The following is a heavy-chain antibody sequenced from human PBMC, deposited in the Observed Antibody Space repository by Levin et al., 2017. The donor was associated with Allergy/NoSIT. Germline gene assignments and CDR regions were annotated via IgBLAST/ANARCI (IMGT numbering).Heavy chain of an antibody. V-gene: IGHV3-48*02. Sequence: GGSLRLSCAASGFTFSSYSMNWVRQAPGKGLEWVSYISSSSSTIYYADSVKGRFTISRDNAKNSLYLQMNSLRDEDTAVYYCAREAPVRGYSYGYFSGSFDYWGQGTLVTVSS. CDR3: AREAPVRGYSYGYFSGSFDY. J-gene: IGHJ4*02. D-gene: IGHD5-18*01. CDR2: ISSSSSTI. CDR1: GFTFSSYS.